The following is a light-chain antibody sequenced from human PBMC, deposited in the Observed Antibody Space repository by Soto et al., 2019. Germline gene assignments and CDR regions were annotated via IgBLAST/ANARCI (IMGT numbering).Light chain of an antibody. CDR1: QSLLHSNEKTY. CDR2: EVS. V-gene: IGKV2D-29*01. J-gene: IGKJ5*01. Sequence: EIVMTQRRLSLSATPRQPASISFKPSQSLLHSNEKTYLYWYVQKSGQPPKLLIYEVSNRFSGVSERFSGSGAGTDFTLKISRVEAEDVGVYYCMQTIQVPSIAFGQGTRLEIK. CDR3: MQTIQVPSIA.